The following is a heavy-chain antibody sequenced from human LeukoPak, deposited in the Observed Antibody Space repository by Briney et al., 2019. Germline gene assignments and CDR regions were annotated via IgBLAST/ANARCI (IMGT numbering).Heavy chain of an antibody. CDR3: ARGQDSSGSHPPYYYYMDV. J-gene: IGHJ6*03. D-gene: IGHD3-22*01. V-gene: IGHV4-34*01. CDR2: INHSGST. Sequence: PADTLSLTCALYGGSFSGYYWSWIRHPPGKALECIGEINHSGSTNYNPSRKSRVTISVDTSKNQFCLKLSSVTAADTAVYYCARGQDSSGSHPPYYYYMDVWGKGTTVTVSS. CDR1: GGSFSGYY.